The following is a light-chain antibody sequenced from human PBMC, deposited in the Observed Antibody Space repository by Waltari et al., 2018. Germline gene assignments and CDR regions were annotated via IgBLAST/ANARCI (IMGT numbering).Light chain of an antibody. CDR3: QQYGSSAYT. Sequence: DIVLTQSPATLSLSPGARATLSCGASQSVNSLAWYQQKPGLAPRLLIYDTSSRATGIPDRFSGSGSGTDFTLAISRLEPEDFAVYFCQQYGSSAYTFGQGTKLEIK. V-gene: IGKV3D-20*01. CDR1: QSVNS. CDR2: DTS. J-gene: IGKJ2*01.